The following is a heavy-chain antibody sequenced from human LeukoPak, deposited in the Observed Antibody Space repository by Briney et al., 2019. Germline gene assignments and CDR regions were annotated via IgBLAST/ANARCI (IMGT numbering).Heavy chain of an antibody. D-gene: IGHD6-13*01. CDR2: IYSGGST. CDR1: GFTVSSNY. V-gene: IGHV3-53*04. Sequence: PGGSLRLSCAASGFTVSSNYMSWVRQAPGKGLEWVSVIYSGGSTYYADSVKGRFTISRHNSKNTLYLQMNSLRAEDTAVYYCARGQQDSIAAAFLPAYYYGMDVWGQGTTVTVSS. CDR3: ARGQQDSIAAAFLPAYYYGMDV. J-gene: IGHJ6*02.